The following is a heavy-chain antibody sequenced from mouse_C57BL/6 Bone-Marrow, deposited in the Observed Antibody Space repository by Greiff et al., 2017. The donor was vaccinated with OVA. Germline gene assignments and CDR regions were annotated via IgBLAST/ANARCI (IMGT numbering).Heavy chain of an antibody. CDR3: ARCRRWLPAWFAY. CDR1: GYTFTDYY. Sequence: EVQLQQSGPVLVKPGASVKMSCKASGYTFTDYYMNWVKQSHGKSLEWIGVINPYNGGTSYNQKFKGKATLTVDKSSSTAYMELNSLTSEDSAVYYCARCRRWLPAWFAYWGQGTLVTVSA. CDR2: INPYNGGT. J-gene: IGHJ3*01. D-gene: IGHD2-3*01. V-gene: IGHV1-19*01.